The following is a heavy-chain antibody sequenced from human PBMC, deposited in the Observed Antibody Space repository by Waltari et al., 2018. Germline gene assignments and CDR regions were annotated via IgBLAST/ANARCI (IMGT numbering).Heavy chain of an antibody. CDR2: IYHSGST. CDR1: GHSISSTYY. CDR3: AAYLPDWGRGRDY. D-gene: IGHD7-27*01. Sequence: QVQLQESGPGLVKPSETLSLTGAVSGHSISSTYYWGWIRQSPGKGLEWIANIYHSGSTYYNPSLKSQVTISLDTSKNRFSLNLRSVTAADTAVYYCAAYLPDWGRGRDYWGQGTLVTVSS. V-gene: IGHV4-38-2*01. J-gene: IGHJ4*02.